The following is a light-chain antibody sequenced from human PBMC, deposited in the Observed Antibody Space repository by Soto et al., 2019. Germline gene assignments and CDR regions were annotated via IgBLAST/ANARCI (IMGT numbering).Light chain of an antibody. Sequence: SYALAQPPSLSLAPGQTARITCGGNNNGSKSVHWYQQRPGQAPVLVVYDDSDRPSGIPERFSGSNSGNMATLTISGVEAGDEADYFCQVWDSGSDHPWVVGGGTK. CDR2: DDS. CDR3: QVWDSGSDHPWV. J-gene: IGLJ3*02. CDR1: NNGSKS. V-gene: IGLV3-21*02.